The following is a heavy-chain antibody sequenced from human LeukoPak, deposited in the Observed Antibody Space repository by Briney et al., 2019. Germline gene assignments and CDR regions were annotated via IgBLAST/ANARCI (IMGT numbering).Heavy chain of an antibody. CDR2: IHPSAGTT. V-gene: IGHV1-46*01. CDR1: GYTFSSYY. Sequence: ASVKVSCKASGYTFSSYYIHWVRQAPGQGLEWMGLIHPSAGTTSYAQRFQGRVTMTRDTSTSTVYMELSSLRSEDTAFYYCARVVGSSYDRPYFDYWGQGTLVTVSS. CDR3: ARVVGSSYDRPYFDY. D-gene: IGHD1-26*01. J-gene: IGHJ4*02.